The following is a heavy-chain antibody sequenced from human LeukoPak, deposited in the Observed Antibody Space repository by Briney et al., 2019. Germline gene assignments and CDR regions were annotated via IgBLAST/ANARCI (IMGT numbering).Heavy chain of an antibody. CDR2: IYSGGTT. J-gene: IGHJ3*02. CDR3: ARVQYSAYEDAFDI. D-gene: IGHD5-12*01. Sequence: PGGSLRLSCVASGFTVSSNYMSWVRQAPGKGLEWVSVIYSGGTTYYADSVKGRFTVSRDNSKNTLFLQMNSLRAEDTAVYYCARVQYSAYEDAFDIWGQGTMVTVSS. CDR1: GFTVSSNY. V-gene: IGHV3-66*01.